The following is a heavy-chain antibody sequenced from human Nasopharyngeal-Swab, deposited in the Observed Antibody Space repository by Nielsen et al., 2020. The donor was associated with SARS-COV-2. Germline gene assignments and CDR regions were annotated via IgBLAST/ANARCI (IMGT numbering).Heavy chain of an antibody. CDR1: GFTFRSYW. CDR2: VNEDGSIT. J-gene: IGHJ5*02. D-gene: IGHD3-16*01. V-gene: IGHV3-74*01. Sequence: GESLKISCAASGFTFRSYWMHWVRQVPGKGLVRVSRVNEDGSITNYADSVEGRFTISRDNAKNTLFLHMNSLRAEDTAVYYCGRDLGGRFSTWGQGTLVTASS. CDR3: GRDLGGRFST.